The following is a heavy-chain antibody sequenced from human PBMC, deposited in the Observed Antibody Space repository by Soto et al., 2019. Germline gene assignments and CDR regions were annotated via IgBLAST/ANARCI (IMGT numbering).Heavy chain of an antibody. Sequence: PETLPHLSSVSAGTPSPDCWSWIRQPPGKGLEWIGYIYYSGSTGSTNYNPSLKSRVTISVDTSKNQFSLKLSSVTAADTAVYYCARDGGFYYGMDVWGQGTTVT. D-gene: IGHD3-3*01. CDR1: AGTPSPDC. V-gene: IGHV4-59*01. J-gene: IGHJ6*02. CDR2: IYYSGSTGST. CDR3: ARDGGFYYGMDV.